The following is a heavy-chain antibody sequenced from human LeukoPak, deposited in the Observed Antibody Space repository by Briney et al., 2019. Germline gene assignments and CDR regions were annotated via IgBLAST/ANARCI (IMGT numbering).Heavy chain of an antibody. D-gene: IGHD4-17*01. CDR2: INPNSGGT. J-gene: IGHJ4*02. CDR3: ARDQATVTTWNRGFAY. V-gene: IGHV1-2*02. Sequence: ASVKVSCKASRYTFTGYYMHWVRQAPGQGLEWMGWINPNSGGTNYAQKFQGRVTMTRDTSISTAYMELSRLRSDDTAVYYCARDQATVTTWNRGFAYWGQGTLVTVSS. CDR1: RYTFTGYY.